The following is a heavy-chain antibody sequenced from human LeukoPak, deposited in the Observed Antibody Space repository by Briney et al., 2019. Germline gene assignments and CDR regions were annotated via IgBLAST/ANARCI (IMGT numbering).Heavy chain of an antibody. CDR3: ARGVEPLAANTLAY. V-gene: IGHV3-53*01. J-gene: IGHJ4*02. CDR1: GFTVITND. D-gene: IGHD1-14*01. Sequence: GGSLRLFCAPSGFTVITNDMNWVRQAPGKGLEWVSVLHSDGNTKYADPVQGRFTISRDNSKITLYLEMNSLSPDDTAVYYCARGVEPLAANTLAYWGQGTLVTVSS. CDR2: LHSDGNT.